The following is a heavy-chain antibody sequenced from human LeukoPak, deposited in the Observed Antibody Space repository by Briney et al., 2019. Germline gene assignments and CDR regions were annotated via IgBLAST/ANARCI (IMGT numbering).Heavy chain of an antibody. CDR2: ISAYNGNT. V-gene: IGHV1-18*01. J-gene: IGHJ4*02. Sequence: GASVKVSCKASGYTFTSYGISWVRQAPGQGLEWMGWISAYNGNTNYAQKLQGRVTMTTDTSTSTAYMELRSLRSDDTAVYYCARTPNSFCGGDCYLVPSDFDYWGQGTLVTVSS. CDR3: ARTPNSFCGGDCYLVPSDFDY. D-gene: IGHD2-21*02. CDR1: GYTFTSYG.